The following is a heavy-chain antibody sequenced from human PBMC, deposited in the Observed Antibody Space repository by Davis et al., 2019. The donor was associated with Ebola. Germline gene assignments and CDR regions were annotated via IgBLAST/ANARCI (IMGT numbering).Heavy chain of an antibody. CDR3: ARSAGYSNSLDY. CDR1: GDSINSDY. J-gene: IGHJ4*02. CDR2: VYYSGST. D-gene: IGHD6-6*01. V-gene: IGHV4-59*01. Sequence: SETLSLTCTVSGDSINSDYWCWIRQPPGKGLERIGCVYYSGSTNYNPSLKSRVTISLDRSRSQLSLKLDSVTSADTAPYYCARSAGYSNSLDYWDQGTLVTVSS.